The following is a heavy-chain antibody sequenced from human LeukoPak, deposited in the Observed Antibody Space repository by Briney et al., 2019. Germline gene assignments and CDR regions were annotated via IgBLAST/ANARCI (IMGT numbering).Heavy chain of an antibody. CDR3: AKESGTLVGATRNAFDI. Sequence: GGSLRLSCAASGFTVSSNYMSWVRQAPGKGLEWVSAISGSGGSTYYADSVKGRFTISRDNSKNTLYLQMNSLRAEDTAVYYCAKESGTLVGATRNAFDIWGQGTMVTVSS. CDR2: ISGSGGST. V-gene: IGHV3-23*01. J-gene: IGHJ3*02. CDR1: GFTVSSNY. D-gene: IGHD1-26*01.